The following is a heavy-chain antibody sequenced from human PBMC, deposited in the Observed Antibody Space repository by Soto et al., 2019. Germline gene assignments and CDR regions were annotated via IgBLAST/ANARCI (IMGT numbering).Heavy chain of an antibody. Sequence: QVQLVQSGAEVKKPGASVKVSCKTSGYTFAAYYIHWIRQAPGQGLEWMGWINPTSGGTVYAQNFQDRVTMTRDTSSSTAYMELRRLNSDDTAVYYCARDPEYGDYWGYFFDSWGQGTPVTVSS. V-gene: IGHV1-2*02. J-gene: IGHJ4*02. CDR3: ARDPEYGDYWGYFFDS. CDR2: INPTSGGT. CDR1: GYTFAAYY. D-gene: IGHD4-17*01.